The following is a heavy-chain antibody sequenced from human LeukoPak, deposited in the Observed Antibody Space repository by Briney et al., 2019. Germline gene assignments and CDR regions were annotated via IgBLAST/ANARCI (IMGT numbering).Heavy chain of an antibody. CDR1: GYTFTGYY. V-gene: IGHV1-2*02. Sequence: GASVKVSCKASGYTFTGYYMHWVRQAPGQGLEWMGWINPNSGGTNYAQKFQGRVTMTRDTSISTAYMELSRLRSDDTAVYYCARVGRCSSTSCPTPAYGGNRGFLGYWGQGTLVTVSS. J-gene: IGHJ4*02. CDR2: INPNSGGT. D-gene: IGHD2-2*01. CDR3: ARVGRCSSTSCPTPAYGGNRGFLGY.